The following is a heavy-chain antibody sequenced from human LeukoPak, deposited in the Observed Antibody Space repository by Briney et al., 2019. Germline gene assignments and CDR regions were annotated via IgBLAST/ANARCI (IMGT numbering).Heavy chain of an antibody. CDR2: ISYDRSNK. D-gene: IGHD6-19*01. V-gene: IGHV3-30*18. J-gene: IGHJ4*02. CDR1: GFTFSSYG. Sequence: GGSLRLSCAASGFTFSSYGMHWVRQAPGKGLEWVAVISYDRSNKSYGDSVKGRFTISRDNSENTLYLQMNSLRPEDTAVYYCAKDWRLDDYWGQGTLVTVSS. CDR3: AKDWRLDDY.